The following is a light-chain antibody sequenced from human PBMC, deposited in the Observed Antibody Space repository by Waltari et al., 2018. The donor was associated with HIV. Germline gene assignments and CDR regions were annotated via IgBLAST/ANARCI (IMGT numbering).Light chain of an antibody. CDR1: SSDVGSYNL. CDR3: CSYAGSSTPNWV. J-gene: IGLJ3*02. Sequence: QSALTQPASVSGSPGQSITIPCTGTSSDVGSYNLVSWYQQHPGKAPKLMIYEVSKRPSGFSNRFSGSKSGNTASLTISGLQAEDEADYYCCSYAGSSTPNWVFGGGTKLTVL. V-gene: IGLV2-23*02. CDR2: EVS.